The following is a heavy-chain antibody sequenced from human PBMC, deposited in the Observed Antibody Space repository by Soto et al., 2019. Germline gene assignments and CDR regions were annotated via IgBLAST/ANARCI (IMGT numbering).Heavy chain of an antibody. CDR2: IKQDGSEE. Sequence: EVQLVEYGGGLVQPGGSLRLSCVDSGFTFSSYWMSWVRQAPVKGLEWVGNIKQDGSEENYADYVKGRFTISRDNAKNSMYRQMNSLRVEDTAVYYCARRASSGRGWEVWGQGTTVVVSS. J-gene: IGHJ6*02. CDR1: GFTFSSYW. V-gene: IGHV3-7*01. CDR3: ARRASSGRGWEV. D-gene: IGHD3-10*01.